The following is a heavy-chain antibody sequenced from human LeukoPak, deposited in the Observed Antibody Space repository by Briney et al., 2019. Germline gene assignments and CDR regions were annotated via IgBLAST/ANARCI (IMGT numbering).Heavy chain of an antibody. Sequence: GGSLRLSCAASGFTFSSYAISWVRRAPGKGLEWVSAISGSGGSTYYADSVKVRFTISRDNSKNTLYLQMNSLRAEDTAVYYCAKPYSIYDTDAFDIWGQGTMVTVSS. J-gene: IGHJ3*02. V-gene: IGHV3-23*01. D-gene: IGHD4-11*01. CDR3: AKPYSIYDTDAFDI. CDR2: ISGSGGST. CDR1: GFTFSSYA.